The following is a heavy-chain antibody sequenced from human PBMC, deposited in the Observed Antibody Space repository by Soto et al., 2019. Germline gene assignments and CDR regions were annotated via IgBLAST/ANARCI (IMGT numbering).Heavy chain of an antibody. J-gene: IGHJ4*02. D-gene: IGHD4-17*01. CDR1: GYTFTSYG. V-gene: IGHV1-18*01. CDR2: ISAYNGNT. CDR3: ARDYGDYGSYSFDY. Sequence: QVQLVQSGAEVKKPGASVKVSCKASGYTFTSYGISWVRQAPGQGLEWMGWISAYNGNTNYAQKLQGRVTMTTDTTTSTAYMELRGLRSDDRAVYYCARDYGDYGSYSFDYWGQGTLVTVSS.